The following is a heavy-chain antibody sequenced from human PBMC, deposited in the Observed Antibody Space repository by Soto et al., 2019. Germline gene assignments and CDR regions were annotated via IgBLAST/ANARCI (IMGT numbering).Heavy chain of an antibody. D-gene: IGHD2-2*01. CDR2: IYYSGST. Sequence: SETLSPTCPFSGGSISSSSYYWGWIRQPPGKGLEWIGSIYYSGSTYYNPSLKSRVTISVDTSKNQFSLKLSSVTAADTAVYYCARQLSTRGRGYYYGMDVWGQGTTVTVSS. J-gene: IGHJ6*02. CDR3: ARQLSTRGRGYYYGMDV. CDR1: GGSISSSSYY. V-gene: IGHV4-39*01.